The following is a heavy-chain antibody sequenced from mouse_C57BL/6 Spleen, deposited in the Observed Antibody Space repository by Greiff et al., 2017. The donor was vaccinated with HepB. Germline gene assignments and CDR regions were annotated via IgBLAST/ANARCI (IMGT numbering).Heavy chain of an antibody. CDR2: IDPSDSYT. V-gene: IGHV1-59*01. J-gene: IGHJ2*01. Sequence: QVQLQQSGAELVRPGTSVKLSCKASGYTFTSYWMHWVKQRPGQGLEWIGVIDPSDSYTNYNQKFKGKATLTVDTSSSTAYMQLSSLTSEDSAVYYCARDGAGYWGQGTTLTVSS. D-gene: IGHD3-3*01. CDR1: GYTFTSYW. CDR3: ARDGAGY.